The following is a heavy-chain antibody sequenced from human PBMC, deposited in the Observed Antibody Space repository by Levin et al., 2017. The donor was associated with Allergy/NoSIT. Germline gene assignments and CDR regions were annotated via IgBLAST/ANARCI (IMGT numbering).Heavy chain of an antibody. Sequence: QTLSLTCTFSGFSLSTSGMRVSWIRQPPGKALEWLARIDWDDDKFYSTSLKTRLTISKDTSKNQVVLTMTNMDPVDTATYYCARIAAAGPPYYFDYWGQGTLVTVSS. J-gene: IGHJ4*02. CDR1: GFSLSTSGMR. V-gene: IGHV2-70*04. D-gene: IGHD6-13*01. CDR3: ARIAAAGPPYYFDY. CDR2: IDWDDDK.